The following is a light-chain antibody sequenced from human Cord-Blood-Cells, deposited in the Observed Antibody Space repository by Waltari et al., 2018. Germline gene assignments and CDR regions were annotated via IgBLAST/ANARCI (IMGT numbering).Light chain of an antibody. CDR1: SSDVGGYKY. J-gene: IGLJ2*01. V-gene: IGLV2-14*01. CDR3: SSYTSSSTLV. Sequence: QSALTQPASVSGSPGQSITNSRTGTSSDVGGYKYVSWYQQHPGNAPQLMIYDVSTRPSVVSNRFAASKSGNTASLTISGLQAEDEADYYCSSYTSSSTLVFGGGTKLTVL. CDR2: DVS.